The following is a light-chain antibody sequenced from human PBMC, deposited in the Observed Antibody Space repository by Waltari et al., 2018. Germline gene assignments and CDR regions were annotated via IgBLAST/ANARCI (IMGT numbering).Light chain of an antibody. CDR3: QLDYGGTLV. CDR1: AGPVTSNNF. CDR2: STV. Sequence: QTVVTQEPSLTVSPGGTVTLTCASTAGPVTSNNFPNWFQQKPGQPPRALFYSTVDRHSWTPARFSGSLLGGKAALTLSGVQPEDEADYYCQLDYGGTLVFGGGTKVTVL. J-gene: IGLJ3*02. V-gene: IGLV7-43*01.